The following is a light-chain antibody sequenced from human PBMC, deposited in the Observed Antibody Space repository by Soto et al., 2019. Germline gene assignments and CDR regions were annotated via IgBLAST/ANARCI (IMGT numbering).Light chain of an antibody. J-gene: IGLJ2*01. Sequence: QSVLTQPPSVSGSPGQRVTISCTGSSSNIGAGYDVHWYRQLPGTAPKLLIYGNSNRPSGVPDRFSGSKSGTSASLAITGLQAEDEAEYYCQSYDSSLSGYVVFGGGTKLTVL. CDR1: SSNIGAGYD. CDR3: QSYDSSLSGYVV. CDR2: GNS. V-gene: IGLV1-40*01.